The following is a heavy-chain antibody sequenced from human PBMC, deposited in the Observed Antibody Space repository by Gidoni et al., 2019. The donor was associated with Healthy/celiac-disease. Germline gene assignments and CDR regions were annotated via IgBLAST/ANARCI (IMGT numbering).Heavy chain of an antibody. V-gene: IGHV1-46*03. Sequence: QVQLVQSGAEVKKPGASVKVSCKASGYTFTSYYMHWVRQAPGQGLEWMGIINPSGGRTSYEQKFQGRVTMTRDTSTSTVYMELSSLRSEDTAVYYCARDPLYSRDGYNKAVDAFDIWGQGTMVTVSS. CDR2: INPSGGRT. CDR3: ARDPLYSRDGYNKAVDAFDI. D-gene: IGHD3-22*01. CDR1: GYTFTSYY. J-gene: IGHJ3*02.